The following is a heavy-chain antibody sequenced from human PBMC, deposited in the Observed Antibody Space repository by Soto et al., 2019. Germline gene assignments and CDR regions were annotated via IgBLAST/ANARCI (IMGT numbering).Heavy chain of an antibody. CDR3: GRDFGYSLDN. D-gene: IGHD5-18*01. Sequence: QVQLVESGGGVVQPGRSLRLSCAASGFTFSSYGMHWVRQAPGKGLEWVAIIWYDGSNRYYADSVKGRFTISRDNSKNTLYLQKDSLRDEDTAVYYCGRDFGYSLDNWGQGTLVTVSS. J-gene: IGHJ4*02. CDR1: GFTFSSYG. V-gene: IGHV3-33*01. CDR2: IWYDGSNR.